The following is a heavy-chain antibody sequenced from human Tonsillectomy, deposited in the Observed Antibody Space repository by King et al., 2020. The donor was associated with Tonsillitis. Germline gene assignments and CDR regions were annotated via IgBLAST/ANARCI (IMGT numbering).Heavy chain of an antibody. CDR3: ARSHHRRTTVTNPARDYYGMDV. J-gene: IGHJ6*02. D-gene: IGHD4-17*01. CDR2: ISYDGSNK. V-gene: IGHV3-30-3*01. Sequence: VQLVESGGGVVQPGRSLRLSCAASGFTFSSYAMHWVRQAPGKGLEWVAVISYDGSNKYYADSVKGRFTISRDNSKNTLYLQMNSLRAEDTAVYYCARSHHRRTTVTNPARDYYGMDVWGQGTTVTVSS. CDR1: GFTFSSYA.